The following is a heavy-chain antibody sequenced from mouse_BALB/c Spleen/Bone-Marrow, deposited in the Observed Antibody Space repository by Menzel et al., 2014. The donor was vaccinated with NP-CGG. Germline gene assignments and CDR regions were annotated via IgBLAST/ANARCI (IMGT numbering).Heavy chain of an antibody. J-gene: IGHJ4*01. D-gene: IGHD1-1*01. CDR2: ISSGSITI. CDR1: GFSFSSFG. Sequence: EVQVVESGGGLVQPGGSRKLSCSASGFSFSSFGMHWVRQAPEKGLEWVAYISSGSITIFYADTVKGRFTISRDNPKNTLFLQMTSLRSEDTAMYYCARGNYGFSFYYAMDYWGQGTSVTVSS. V-gene: IGHV5-17*02. CDR3: ARGNYGFSFYYAMDY.